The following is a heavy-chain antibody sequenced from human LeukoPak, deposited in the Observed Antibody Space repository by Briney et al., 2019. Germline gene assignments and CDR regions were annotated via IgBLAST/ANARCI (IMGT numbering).Heavy chain of an antibody. CDR3: ARDAGTDAFDI. CDR1: GYTVTRYY. V-gene: IGHV1-46*03. D-gene: IGHD1-26*01. J-gene: IGHJ3*02. CDR2: INPSGGTT. Sequence: ASVKVSCKASGYTVTRYYMQWVRQAPGQGLEWMGIINPSGGTTNYAQKFQGRVTMTRDTSTSTVYMELSSLRSEDTAVYYCARDAGTDAFDIWGQGTMVTVSS.